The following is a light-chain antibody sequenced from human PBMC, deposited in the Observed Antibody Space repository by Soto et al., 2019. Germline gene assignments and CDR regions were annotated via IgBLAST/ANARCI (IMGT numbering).Light chain of an antibody. V-gene: IGLV3-21*02. CDR2: DHD. Sequence: SYELAQPPWVSVAPGRAAGVTCGGGNIVGYNVQWYQQKPGQAPVLVVYDHDARPSGIPERFSGSNSGNTATLTISRVEAGDEADYYCQIWDSDSDHYVFGSGTQVTVL. CDR1: NIVGYN. J-gene: IGLJ1*01. CDR3: QIWDSDSDHYV.